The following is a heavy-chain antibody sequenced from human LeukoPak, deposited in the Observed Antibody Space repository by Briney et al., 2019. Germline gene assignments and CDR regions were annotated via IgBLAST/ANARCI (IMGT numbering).Heavy chain of an antibody. D-gene: IGHD2/OR15-2a*01. J-gene: IGHJ4*02. Sequence: GGSLRLSCAASGNYWMHWVRQAPGKGLVWVSHINSDGSWTSYADSVKGRLTISKDNAKNTVYLQMNNLRAEDTAVYYCVSFYEAYWGRGTLVTVSS. CDR1: GNYW. CDR3: VSFYEAY. V-gene: IGHV3-74*01. CDR2: INSDGSWT.